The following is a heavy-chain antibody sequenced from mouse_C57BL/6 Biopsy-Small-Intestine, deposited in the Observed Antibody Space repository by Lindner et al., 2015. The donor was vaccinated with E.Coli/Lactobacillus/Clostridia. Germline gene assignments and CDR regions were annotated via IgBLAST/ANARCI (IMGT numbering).Heavy chain of an antibody. CDR3: ARDLHYSGSGRGTMDY. CDR2: IYPRGDNT. J-gene: IGHJ4*01. D-gene: IGHD1-1*01. Sequence: VQLQESGAELARPGASVNLSCKASGYTFTSYGIGWMKQRTGQGLEWIGEIYPRGDNTYYNEKFKGKATLTADKSSNTAYMDLRSLTSEDSAVYFCARDLHYSGSGRGTMDYWGQGTSVTVSS. V-gene: IGHV1-81*01. CDR1: GYTFTSYG.